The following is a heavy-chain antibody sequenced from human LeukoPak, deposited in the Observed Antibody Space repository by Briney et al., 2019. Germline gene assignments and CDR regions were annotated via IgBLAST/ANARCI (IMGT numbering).Heavy chain of an antibody. Sequence: SETLSLTCTVSGGSISDYYWSWIRQPAGKGLEWIGHIYSSGSTYYNPSLKSRVTMSVDMSKNQFSLKLSSVTAADTAVYYCARDSPPGSGRYFYEGMDVWGQGTTVTVSS. CDR3: ARDSPPGSGRYFYEGMDV. V-gene: IGHV4-4*07. CDR2: IYSSGST. D-gene: IGHD2-15*01. J-gene: IGHJ6*02. CDR1: GGSISDYY.